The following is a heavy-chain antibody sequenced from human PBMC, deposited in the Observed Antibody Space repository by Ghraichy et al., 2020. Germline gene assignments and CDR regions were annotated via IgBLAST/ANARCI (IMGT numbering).Heavy chain of an antibody. CDR2: ISSSSSYI. J-gene: IGHJ6*02. D-gene: IGHD2-2*01. CDR3: ARDCSSTSCFPLNYGMDV. CDR1: GFTFSSYS. Sequence: GGSLRLSCAASGFTFSSYSMNWVRQAPGKGLEWVSSISSSSSYIYYADSVKGRFTISRDNAKNSLYLQMNSLRAEDTAVYYCARDCSSTSCFPLNYGMDVWGQGTTVTVSS. V-gene: IGHV3-21*01.